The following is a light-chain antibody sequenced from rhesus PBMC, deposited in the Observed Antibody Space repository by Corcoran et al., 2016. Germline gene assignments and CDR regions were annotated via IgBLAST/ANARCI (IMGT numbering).Light chain of an antibody. V-gene: IGKV3-42*03. Sequence: EIVMTQSPATLSLSPGERATLSCRASQSVSSSLAWYQQKPGQAPRLLSYGASSRATGIPDRFSGSGSGTEFTLTISSLEPEEFAVYYCQQYSNWLTFGGGTKVEIK. CDR1: QSVSSS. J-gene: IGKJ4*01. CDR3: QQYSNWLT. CDR2: GAS.